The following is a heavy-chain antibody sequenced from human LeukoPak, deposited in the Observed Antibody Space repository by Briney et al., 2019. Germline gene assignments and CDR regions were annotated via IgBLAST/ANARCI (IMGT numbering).Heavy chain of an antibody. CDR1: GYTFTSYG. Sequence: ASVKVSCKASGYTFTSYGISWGRQAPGQGLEWMGWITAYNDNTYYAQKLQGRVTMTTDTSTSTAYMELRSLRSDDTAVYYCARDFFYGPAVDYWGQGTLVTVSS. V-gene: IGHV1-18*01. J-gene: IGHJ4*02. D-gene: IGHD4-17*01. CDR2: ITAYNDNT. CDR3: ARDFFYGPAVDY.